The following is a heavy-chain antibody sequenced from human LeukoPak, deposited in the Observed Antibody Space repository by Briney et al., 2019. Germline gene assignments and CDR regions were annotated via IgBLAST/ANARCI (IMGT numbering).Heavy chain of an antibody. D-gene: IGHD3-9*01. CDR1: GYTFTSYG. J-gene: IGHJ6*02. V-gene: IGHV1-24*01. CDR3: ATDRGYDILTGYPVYGMDV. CDR2: FDPEDGET. Sequence: ASVKVSCKASGYTFTSYGISWVRQAPGQGLEWMGGFDPEDGETIYAQKFQGRVTMTEDTSTDTAYMELSSLRSEDTAVYYCATDRGYDILTGYPVYGMDVWGQGTTVTVSS.